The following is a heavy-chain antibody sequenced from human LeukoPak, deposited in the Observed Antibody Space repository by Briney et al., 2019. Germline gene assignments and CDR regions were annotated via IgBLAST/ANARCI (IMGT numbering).Heavy chain of an antibody. D-gene: IGHD2-15*01. Sequence: GESLKISCEGSGYRFTSYSIAWVREMPGKGLEWMGMIYPSDSDTTYSPSFQGQVTISADKSISTAYLQWSSLKASDTAVYYCARRSCSGATCYQLDYWGQGTLVTVSS. J-gene: IGHJ4*02. CDR3: ARRSCSGATCYQLDY. V-gene: IGHV5-51*01. CDR1: GYRFTSYS. CDR2: IYPSDSDT.